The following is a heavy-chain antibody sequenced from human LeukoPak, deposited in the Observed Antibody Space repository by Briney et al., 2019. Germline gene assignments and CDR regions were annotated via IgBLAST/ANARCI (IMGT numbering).Heavy chain of an antibody. Sequence: SVKVSCKASGGTFSSYAISWVRQAPGQGLEWMGGIIPIFGTANYAQKFQGRVTITADESTSTAYTELSSLRSEDTAVYYCARSEPSGYCSGGSCYSYDYWGQGTLVTVSS. CDR2: IIPIFGTA. CDR3: ARSEPSGYCSGGSCYSYDY. V-gene: IGHV1-69*13. CDR1: GGTFSSYA. J-gene: IGHJ4*02. D-gene: IGHD2-15*01.